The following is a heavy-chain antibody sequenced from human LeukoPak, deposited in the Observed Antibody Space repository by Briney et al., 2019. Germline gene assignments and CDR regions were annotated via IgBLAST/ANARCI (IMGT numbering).Heavy chain of an antibody. D-gene: IGHD5-12*01. V-gene: IGHV4-39*01. J-gene: IGHJ3*02. Sequence: SETLSLTCIVSGGSISSSGYYWDWLRQPPGKGWEWIGNFYYTGSTYDNPSLKSRITISENTSKKQYSLKLRSVTAADTAVYYCARHSRSGYGDYESAFDIWGQGTMVTVSS. CDR3: ARHSRSGYGDYESAFDI. CDR1: GGSISSSGYY. CDR2: FYYTGST.